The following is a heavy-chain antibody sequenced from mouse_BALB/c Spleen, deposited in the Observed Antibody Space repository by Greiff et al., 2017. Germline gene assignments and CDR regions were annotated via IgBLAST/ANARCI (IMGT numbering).Heavy chain of an antibody. CDR2: IDPYNGGT. D-gene: IGHD2-4*01. J-gene: IGHJ4*01. Sequence: VQLKQSGPELVKPGASVKVSCKASGYAFTSYNMYWVKQSHGKSLEWIGYIDPYNGGTSYNQKFKGKATLTVDKSSSTAYMHLNSLTSEDSAVYYCAIPLYDYDGDYYAMDYWGQGTSVTVSS. V-gene: IGHV1S135*01. CDR1: GYAFTSYN. CDR3: AIPLYDYDGDYYAMDY.